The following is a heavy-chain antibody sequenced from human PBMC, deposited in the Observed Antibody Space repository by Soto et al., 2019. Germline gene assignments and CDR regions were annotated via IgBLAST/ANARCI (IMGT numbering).Heavy chain of an antibody. Sequence: SETLSLTCSVSGGSFSSDSFIWSWVRQFPGKGLEWIGYINYSGTTYYNPSLRSRITMSVDTSKNQFSLNLSSVTAEDTAVYYCARDQKSSSWYSYYYYGMDVWGQGTTVTVSS. J-gene: IGHJ6*02. CDR1: GGSFSSDSFI. CDR2: INYSGTT. V-gene: IGHV4-31*03. CDR3: ARDQKSSSWYSYYYYGMDV. D-gene: IGHD6-13*01.